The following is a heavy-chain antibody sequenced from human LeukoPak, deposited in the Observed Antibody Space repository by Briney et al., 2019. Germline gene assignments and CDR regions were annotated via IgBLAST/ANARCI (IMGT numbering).Heavy chain of an antibody. D-gene: IGHD6-25*01. Sequence: GGSLRLSCTASGFTFSNYGIHWVRQAPGKGLEWVAFIRDDGTKKFYAGSVEGRFTISRDNSKDTMYLQMNSLRAEDTAVYYCARGESSELNQPAVGYWGQGTLVTVSS. CDR1: GFTFSNYG. CDR2: IRDDGTKK. V-gene: IGHV3-30*02. CDR3: ARGESSELNQPAVGY. J-gene: IGHJ4*02.